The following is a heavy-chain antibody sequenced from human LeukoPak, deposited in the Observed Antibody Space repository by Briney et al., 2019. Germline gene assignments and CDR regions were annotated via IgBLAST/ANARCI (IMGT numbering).Heavy chain of an antibody. CDR2: ISSSSSYI. CDR3: ARVPYCGGDCSTGSFDY. CDR1: GFTFSSYS. D-gene: IGHD2-21*02. J-gene: IGHJ4*02. Sequence: GGSLRLSCAASGFTFSSYSMNWVRQAPGKGLEWVSSISSSSSYIYYADSEKGRFTISRDNAKNSLYLQMNSLRAEDTAVYYCARVPYCGGDCSTGSFDYWGQGTLVTVSS. V-gene: IGHV3-21*01.